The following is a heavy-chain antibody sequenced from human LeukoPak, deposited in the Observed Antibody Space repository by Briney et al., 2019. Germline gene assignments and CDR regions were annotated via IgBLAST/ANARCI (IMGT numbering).Heavy chain of an antibody. CDR1: GFTFDDYA. J-gene: IGHJ6*02. CDR2: VSGGAGRA. CDR3: AKGVVDYFGSGSYYQYYYYYAMDV. Sequence: GGSLRLSCAASGFTFDDYAMHWVRQAPGKGLEWVSLVSGGAGRAFYADSVKGRFTISRDNNKKSLYLQMNSLGAEDTALYYCAKGVVDYFGSGSYYQYYYYYAMDVWGQGTTVTVSS. D-gene: IGHD3-10*01. V-gene: IGHV3-43*02.